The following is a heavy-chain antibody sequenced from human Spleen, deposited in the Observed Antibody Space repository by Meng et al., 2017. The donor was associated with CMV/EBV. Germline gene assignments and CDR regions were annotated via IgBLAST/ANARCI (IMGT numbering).Heavy chain of an antibody. D-gene: IGHD4-23*01. CDR1: GFTFRHFG. V-gene: IGHV3-23*03. J-gene: IGHJ4*02. CDR2: IYSDGSDT. Sequence: CAASGFTFRHFGMNWVRQAPGKELEWVSFIYSDGSDTHYADSVRSRFTMSRDNSENALYLQMSSLRVDDTAVYYCARQSNGGAIFDYWGQGALVTVSS. CDR3: ARQSNGGAIFDY.